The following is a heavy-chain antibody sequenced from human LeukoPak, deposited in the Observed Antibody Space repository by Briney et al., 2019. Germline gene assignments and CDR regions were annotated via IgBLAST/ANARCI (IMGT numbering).Heavy chain of an antibody. V-gene: IGHV3-64D*09. D-gene: IGHD6-19*01. Sequence: GGSLRLSCSASGFTFSTYAMHWVRQAPGKGLEYVSSVSSNVNSTHYADSVKGRFAISRDNSKNTLYLQMSSLRTEDTAVYYCVKDSKSSGWYVPPNFDYWGQGTLVTVSS. CDR2: VSSNVNST. CDR1: GFTFSTYA. J-gene: IGHJ4*02. CDR3: VKDSKSSGWYVPPNFDY.